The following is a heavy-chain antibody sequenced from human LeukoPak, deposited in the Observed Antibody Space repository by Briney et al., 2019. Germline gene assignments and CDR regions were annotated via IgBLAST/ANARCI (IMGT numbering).Heavy chain of an antibody. D-gene: IGHD5-18*01. CDR2: LNEDGSKR. CDR3: ARAVTSMDGY. CDR1: GFTFSSYW. V-gene: IGHV3-7*03. J-gene: IGHJ4*02. Sequence: HTGGSLRLSCAASGFTFSSYWMTWVRQAPGKGLEWVASLNEDGSKRSYVGSVKGRFTISRDNAQKSVYLQMNSLTAEDTAVYYCARAVTSMDGYWGQGTLATVSS.